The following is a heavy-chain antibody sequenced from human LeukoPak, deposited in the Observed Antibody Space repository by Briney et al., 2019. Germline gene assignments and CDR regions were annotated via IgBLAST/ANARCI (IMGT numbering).Heavy chain of an antibody. V-gene: IGHV4-39*01. D-gene: IGHD3-22*01. CDR2: IYYSGST. Sequence: SETLSLTCTVSGGSISSSSYYWGWIRQPPGKGLEWIGSIYYSGSTYYNPSLKSRVTISVDTSKNQFSLKLSSVTAADTAVYYCARLQAYYYDSSGYYHDYWGQGTLVTVSS. CDR3: ARLQAYYYDSSGYYHDY. J-gene: IGHJ4*02. CDR1: GGSISSSSYY.